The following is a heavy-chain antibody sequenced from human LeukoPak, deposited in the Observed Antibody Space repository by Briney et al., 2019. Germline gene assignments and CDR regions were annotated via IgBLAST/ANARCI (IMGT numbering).Heavy chain of an antibody. Sequence: PSETLSLTCAVYGGSFSGYYWSWIRQHPGKGLEWIGYIYYSGSTYYNPSLKSRVTISVDTSKNQFSLKLSSATAADTAVYYCARRSRSPRGYFDYWGQGTLVTVSS. J-gene: IGHJ4*02. CDR1: GGSFSGYY. V-gene: IGHV4-31*11. CDR3: ARRSRSPRGYFDY. CDR2: IYYSGST. D-gene: IGHD1-26*01.